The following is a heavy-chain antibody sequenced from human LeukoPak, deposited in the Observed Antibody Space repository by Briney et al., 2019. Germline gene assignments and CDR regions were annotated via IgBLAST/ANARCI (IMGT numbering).Heavy chain of an antibody. CDR2: VYYSGTT. V-gene: IGHV4-39*01. CDR1: GGSISSSSYY. J-gene: IGHJ4*02. Sequence: PSETLSLTCTVSGGSISSSSYYWGWIRQPPGKGLEWIGSVYYSGTTYYNPSLKSRVTISVKTSKNQFSLKLSSVTGADTAVYYCAGRSISHYCCDYWGEGTLVTVSS. CDR3: AGRSISHYCCDY. D-gene: IGHD2-21*01.